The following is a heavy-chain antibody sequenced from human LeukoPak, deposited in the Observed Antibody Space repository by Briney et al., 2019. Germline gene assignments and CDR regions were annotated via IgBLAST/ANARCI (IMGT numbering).Heavy chain of an antibody. CDR3: ASGSGYGDY. CDR2: ISTSSDYI. Sequence: GGSLRLSCAASGFTFSSYNINWVRQTPGKGLEWVSSISTSSDYIYYADSVKGRFTISRDNAKNSLYLQMNSLRAEDTAVYYCASGSGYGDYWSQGTLVTVSS. CDR1: GFTFSSYN. J-gene: IGHJ4*02. V-gene: IGHV3-21*01. D-gene: IGHD3-22*01.